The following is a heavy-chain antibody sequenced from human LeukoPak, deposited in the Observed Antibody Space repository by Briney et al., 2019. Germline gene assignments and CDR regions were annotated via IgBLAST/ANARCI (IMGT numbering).Heavy chain of an antibody. CDR2: TSSSSSYI. Sequence: GGSLRLSCAASGFTFSSYSMNWVRQAPGKGLEWVSSTSSSSSYIYYADSVKGRFTISRDNAKNSLYLQMNSLRAEDTAVYYCARVSPDGGYYFDYWGQGTLVTVSS. V-gene: IGHV3-21*01. D-gene: IGHD2-15*01. CDR3: ARVSPDGGYYFDY. J-gene: IGHJ4*02. CDR1: GFTFSSYS.